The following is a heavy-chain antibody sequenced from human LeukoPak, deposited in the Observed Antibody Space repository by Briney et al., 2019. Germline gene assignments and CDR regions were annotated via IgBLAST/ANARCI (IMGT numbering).Heavy chain of an antibody. CDR2: INPNSGGT. D-gene: IGHD4-11*01. J-gene: IGHJ5*02. Sequence: ASVKVSCKASGYTFTGYYMHWVRQAPGQGLEWMGWINPNSGGTNYAQKFQGRVTMTRDTSISTAYMELSRLRSDDSAVYYCARVGDYSNSGWFDPWGQGTLVAVSS. V-gene: IGHV1-2*02. CDR1: GYTFTGYY. CDR3: ARVGDYSNSGWFDP.